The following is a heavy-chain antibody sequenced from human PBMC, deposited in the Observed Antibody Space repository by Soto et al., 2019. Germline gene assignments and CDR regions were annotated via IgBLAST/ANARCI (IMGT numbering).Heavy chain of an antibody. D-gene: IGHD6-19*01. CDR1: GYTITSYD. CDR3: ASYSVAGPATFDY. Sequence: GASVKVCCKASGYTITSYDINWVRQDTGQGLEWMGWMNPNSGNTGYAQKFQGRVTMTRNTSISTAYMELSSLRSEDTAVYYCASYSVAGPATFDYWGQGTLVTVSS. CDR2: MNPNSGNT. V-gene: IGHV1-8*01. J-gene: IGHJ4*02.